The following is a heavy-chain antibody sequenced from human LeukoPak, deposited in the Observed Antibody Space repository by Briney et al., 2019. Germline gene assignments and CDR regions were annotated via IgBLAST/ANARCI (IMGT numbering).Heavy chain of an antibody. D-gene: IGHD6-13*01. J-gene: IGHJ4*02. CDR2: ISGSGGST. CDR3: AKGDSSSWYFDY. Sequence: GGSLRLSCAASGFTFGSYAMSWVRQAPGKGLEWVSAISGSGGSTYYADSVKGRFTISRDNSKNTLYLQMNSLRAEDTAVYYCAKGDSSSWYFDYWGQGTLVTVSS. CDR1: GFTFGSYA. V-gene: IGHV3-23*01.